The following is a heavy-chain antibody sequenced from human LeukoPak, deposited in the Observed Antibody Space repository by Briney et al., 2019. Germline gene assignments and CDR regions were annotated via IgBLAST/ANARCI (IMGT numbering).Heavy chain of an antibody. CDR1: GYTLTELS. D-gene: IGHD3-10*01. J-gene: IGHJ4*02. CDR2: FDPEDGET. Sequence: ASVKVSCKVSGYTLTELSIHWVRQAPGKGLEWMGGFDPEDGETIYAQKFQGRVTMTEDTSTDTAYMELSSLRSEDTAVYYCATIGYYHYGSGSYSRYYFDYWGQGTLVTVSS. V-gene: IGHV1-24*01. CDR3: ATIGYYHYGSGSYSRYYFDY.